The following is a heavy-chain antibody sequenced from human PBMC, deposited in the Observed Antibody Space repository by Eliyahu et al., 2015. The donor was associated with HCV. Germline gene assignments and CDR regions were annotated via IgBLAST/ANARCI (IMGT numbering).Heavy chain of an antibody. CDR3: ARGPESEWYFDL. J-gene: IGHJ2*01. CDR1: GFXFSLYD. V-gene: IGHV3-13*01. Sequence: EVQLVESGGGLVQPGGSLRLSCXVSGFXFSLYDMHWVRQTTGEGLEWVAVIGIAGDTYYPDSMKGRFTIPRENAKNSLYLQMNSLRGGDTAVYYCARGPESEWYFDLWGRGTLVTVSS. CDR2: IGIAGDT.